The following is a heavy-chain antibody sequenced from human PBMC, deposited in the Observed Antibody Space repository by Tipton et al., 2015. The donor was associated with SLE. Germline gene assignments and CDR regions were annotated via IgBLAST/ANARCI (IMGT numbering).Heavy chain of an antibody. V-gene: IGHV3-30*02. CDR1: GFTFSNYG. CDR3: AREQRTTRDHWDYYYHYLDV. J-gene: IGHJ6*02. CDR2: IRYAAIET. D-gene: IGHD1-14*01. Sequence: SLRLSCAASGFTFSNYGMHWVRQAPDRGLEWVAFIRYAAIETYYLDSVKGRFTISRDDSGNKMFLQMNSLRDDDTAVYYCAREQRTTRDHWDYYYHYLDVWGHGATVTVS.